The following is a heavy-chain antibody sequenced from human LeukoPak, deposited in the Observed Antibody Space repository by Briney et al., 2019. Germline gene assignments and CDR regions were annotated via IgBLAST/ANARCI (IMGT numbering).Heavy chain of an antibody. D-gene: IGHD2-21*02. CDR1: GYTFTGYY. CDR3: ASEFQAYCGGDCANWFDP. CDR2: INPNSGGT. V-gene: IGHV1-2*02. J-gene: IGHJ5*02. Sequence: GASVKVSCKASGYTFTGYYMHWVRQAPGQGLEWMGWINPNSGGTNYAQKFQGRVTMTRDPSISTAYMELSRLRSDDTAVYYCASEFQAYCGGDCANWFDPWGQGTLITVSS.